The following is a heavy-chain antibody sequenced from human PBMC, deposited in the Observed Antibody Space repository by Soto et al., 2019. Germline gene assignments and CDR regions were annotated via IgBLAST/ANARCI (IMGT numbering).Heavy chain of an antibody. CDR2: IRSKSNSYAT. CDR3: TRGYGDYVRDY. CDR1: GFTFSGSA. V-gene: IGHV3-73*01. D-gene: IGHD4-17*01. Sequence: EVQLVESGGGLVQPGGSLKLSCAVSGFTFSGSAMHWVRQASGKGLEWVGRIRSKSNSYATAYAASVKGRFTISRDDSKNTAYRQMTSLNPEDTAVYYCTRGYGDYVRDYWGQGTLVTVSS. J-gene: IGHJ4*02.